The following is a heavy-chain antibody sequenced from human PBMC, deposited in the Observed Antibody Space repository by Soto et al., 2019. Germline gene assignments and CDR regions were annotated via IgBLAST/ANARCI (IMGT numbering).Heavy chain of an antibody. CDR2: IRSRSDGGTT. Sequence: EVQLVESGGGLVKPGGSLRLSCAASGFGFTNAWMNWVRQARGKGLEWVGRIRSRSDGGTTDNAAPVRDRFTISRDDSENTLYLQMNSLKTEDTGVYYCTDGLGIWGQGTTVTVSS. CDR3: TDGLGI. J-gene: IGHJ6*02. V-gene: IGHV3-15*07. CDR1: GFGFTNAW.